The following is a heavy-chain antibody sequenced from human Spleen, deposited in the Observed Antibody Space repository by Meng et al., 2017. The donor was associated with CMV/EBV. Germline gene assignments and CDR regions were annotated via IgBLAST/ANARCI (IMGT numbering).Heavy chain of an antibody. CDR3: AKDTRFLEWPYYYYGMDV. J-gene: IGHJ6*02. D-gene: IGHD3-3*01. Sequence: GESLKISCAASGFTFSSYGMHWVRQAPGKGLEWVAFIRYDGSNKYYADSVKGRFTISRDNSKNTLYLQMNSLRAEDTAVYYCAKDTRFLEWPYYYYGMDVWGQGITVTVSS. CDR2: IRYDGSNK. CDR1: GFTFSSYG. V-gene: IGHV3-30*02.